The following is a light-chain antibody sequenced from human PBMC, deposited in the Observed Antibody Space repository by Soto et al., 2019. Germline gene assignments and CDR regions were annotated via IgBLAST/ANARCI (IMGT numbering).Light chain of an antibody. V-gene: IGKV1-9*01. CDR3: QQRKSYPST. Sequence: DIQMTQSPSFLSAAVGDRVTITCRASQDINTYLAWYHQKPGKAPKLLLFAASTLQNGVPSRFSGSGSGTEFTVTTTSLAPEDFATYYCQQRKSYPSTFGQGTRLEIK. J-gene: IGKJ5*01. CDR1: QDINTY. CDR2: AAS.